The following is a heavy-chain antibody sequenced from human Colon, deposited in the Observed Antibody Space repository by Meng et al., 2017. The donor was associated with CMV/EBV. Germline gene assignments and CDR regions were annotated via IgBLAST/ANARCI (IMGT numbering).Heavy chain of an antibody. V-gene: IGHV3-74*01. Sequence: GGSLRLSCAASGFTFSSYWMHWVRQAPGEGLVWVSRINTDGSRTNYADSVEGRFTSSRDNAKITLYLQMSSLRAEDTAVYYCATDPYDVWSGYPTYYFDYWGQGTLVTVSS. CDR1: GFTFSSYW. CDR2: INTDGSRT. J-gene: IGHJ4*02. CDR3: ATDPYDVWSGYPTYYFDY. D-gene: IGHD3-3*01.